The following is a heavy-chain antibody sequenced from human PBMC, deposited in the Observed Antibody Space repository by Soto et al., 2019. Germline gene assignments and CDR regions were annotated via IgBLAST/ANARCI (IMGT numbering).Heavy chain of an antibody. J-gene: IGHJ4*02. CDR1: GFSFNSYA. V-gene: IGHV3-23*01. CDR3: AKDASYSGYDLAYYFDY. Sequence: VGSLRLSCAASGFSFNSYAMSGGRQAPGKGLEWVSAISGSGGSTYYADSVKGRVTISRDNSKNTLYLQMNSLRAEDTAVYYCAKDASYSGYDLAYYFDYWGQGTLVAVSS. CDR2: ISGSGGST. D-gene: IGHD5-12*01.